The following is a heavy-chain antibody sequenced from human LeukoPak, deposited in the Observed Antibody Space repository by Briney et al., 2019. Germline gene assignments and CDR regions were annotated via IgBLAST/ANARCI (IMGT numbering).Heavy chain of an antibody. CDR2: IYYGGST. Sequence: PSETLSLTCTVSGGSMSTYYWGWIRQPPGKGLEWIGYIYYGGSTNYNPSLKSRVTISVDTSKNQFSLKLSSVTAADTAVYYCATNADDFWSGYVDYWGQGTLVTVSS. D-gene: IGHD3-3*01. CDR1: GGSMSTYY. J-gene: IGHJ4*02. V-gene: IGHV4-59*08. CDR3: ATNADDFWSGYVDY.